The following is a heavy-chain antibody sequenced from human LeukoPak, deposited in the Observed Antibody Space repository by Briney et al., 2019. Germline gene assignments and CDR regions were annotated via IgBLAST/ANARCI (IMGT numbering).Heavy chain of an antibody. CDR3: AKGDRDGSLF. CDR2: IRYDGSNR. Sequence: PGGSLRLSCTASGFTFSTYGMHWVRQAPGKGLEWVAFIRYDGSNRDYADSVKGRFTISRDNSENTLSLEMNSLRGEDTSVYYCAKGDRDGSLFWGQGTMVIVSS. D-gene: IGHD5-24*01. J-gene: IGHJ3*01. CDR1: GFTFSTYG. V-gene: IGHV3-30*02.